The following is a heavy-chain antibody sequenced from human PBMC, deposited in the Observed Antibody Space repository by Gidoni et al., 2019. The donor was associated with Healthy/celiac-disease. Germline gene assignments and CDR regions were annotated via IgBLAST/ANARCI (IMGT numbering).Heavy chain of an antibody. D-gene: IGHD1-26*01. Sequence: QLQLQESVPGLVKPSETLSLTCTVSCGSISSSCYYWGWIRQPPGKGLEWIGSIYYSGSTYYNPSIKRRVTISVDTSKNQFSLKLSSVTAADTAVYYCARGSVGALDYWGQGTLVTVSS. CDR2: IYYSGST. V-gene: IGHV4-39*01. CDR1: CGSISSSCYY. CDR3: ARGSVGALDY. J-gene: IGHJ4*02.